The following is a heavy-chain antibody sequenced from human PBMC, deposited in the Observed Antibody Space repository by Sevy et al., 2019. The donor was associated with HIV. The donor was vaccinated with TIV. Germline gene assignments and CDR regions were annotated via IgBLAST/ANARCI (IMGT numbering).Heavy chain of an antibody. D-gene: IGHD5-18*01. Sequence: WGSLRLSCAASGFSFSSFSMNWVRQAPGKGQEWVSYISTGSSTIYYADSVKGRFTISRDNAKNSLYLQMNSLRAEDTAVYYCARGSDGYSYGLLDYWGQGTLVTVSS. V-gene: IGHV3-48*01. CDR1: GFSFSSFS. CDR2: ISTGSSTI. CDR3: ARGSDGYSYGLLDY. J-gene: IGHJ4*02.